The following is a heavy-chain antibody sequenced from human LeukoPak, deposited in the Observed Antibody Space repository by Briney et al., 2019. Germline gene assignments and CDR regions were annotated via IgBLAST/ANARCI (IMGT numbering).Heavy chain of an antibody. Sequence: SETLSLTCSVSGASINNYYWSWIRQPPGKGLEWIGYVYHTGASGYHPSLKSRVAMSLDTSKNQVSLNLRSVTAADTAVYFCTRVVNGGHFDYWGQGTLVTVSS. CDR2: VYHTGAS. D-gene: IGHD2-8*01. V-gene: IGHV4-59*01. CDR3: TRVVNGGHFDY. CDR1: GASINNYY. J-gene: IGHJ4*02.